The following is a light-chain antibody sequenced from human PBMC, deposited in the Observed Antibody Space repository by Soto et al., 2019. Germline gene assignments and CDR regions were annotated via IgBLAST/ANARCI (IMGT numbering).Light chain of an antibody. J-gene: IGKJ3*01. CDR3: QSLFT. V-gene: IGKV3-11*01. CDR1: QSVSNY. Sequence: EIVLTQSPATLSLSPGERATLSCRASQSVSNYLACYQQKPGQAPRLLIYDVTNRATGIPARFSGSASGTDFTLTSSSLEPEDFAVYYCQSLFTFGPGTKVDIK. CDR2: DVT.